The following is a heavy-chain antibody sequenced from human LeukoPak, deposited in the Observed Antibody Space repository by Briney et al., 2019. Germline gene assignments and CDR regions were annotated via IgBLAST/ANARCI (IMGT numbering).Heavy chain of an antibody. CDR2: INHSGST. CDR1: GGSFSGYY. J-gene: IGHJ4*02. V-gene: IGHV4-34*01. Sequence: SETLSLTCAVYGGSFSGYYWSWIRQPPGKGLEWIGEINHSGSTNCNPSLKSRVTISVDTSKNQFSLKLSSVTAADTAVYYCAGRYCSSTSCYRRVDYWGQGTLVTVSS. CDR3: AGRYCSSTSCYRRVDY. D-gene: IGHD2-2*02.